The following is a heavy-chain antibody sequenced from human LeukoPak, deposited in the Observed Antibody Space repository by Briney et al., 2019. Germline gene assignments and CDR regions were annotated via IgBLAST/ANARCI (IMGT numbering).Heavy chain of an antibody. J-gene: IGHJ5*01. CDR2: IPYDGSNK. D-gene: IGHD2-2*02. V-gene: IGHV3-30*18. CDR3: AKNRVPTAITPDS. CDR1: GFTFSSYG. Sequence: GGSLRLSCAASGFTFSSYGMHWLRQAPGKGLEWVAVIPYDGSNKYYTGSVKGRFTISRDNSKNTLYLQMNSLRAEDTAVYYCAKNRVPTAITPDSWGQGTLVTVSS.